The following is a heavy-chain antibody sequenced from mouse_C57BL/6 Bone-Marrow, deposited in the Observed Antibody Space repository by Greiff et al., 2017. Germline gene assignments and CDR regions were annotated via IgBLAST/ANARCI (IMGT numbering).Heavy chain of an antibody. CDR2: IWWDDDK. Sequence: QVTLKESGPGILQPSQTLSLTCSFSGFSLSTFGMGVGWIRQPSGKGLEWLAHIWWDDDKYYNPALKRRLTISKDTSQNQVFLKIAHVETADTATYYGARRGPYAMDYWGQGTSVTVSS. CDR1: GFSLSTFGMG. V-gene: IGHV8-8*01. J-gene: IGHJ4*01. CDR3: ARRGPYAMDY.